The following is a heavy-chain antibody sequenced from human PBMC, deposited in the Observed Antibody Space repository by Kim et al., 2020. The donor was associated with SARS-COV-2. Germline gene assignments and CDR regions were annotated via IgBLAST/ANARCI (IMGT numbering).Heavy chain of an antibody. CDR3: ARGRDPFDY. CDR2: INTNTGTP. V-gene: IGHV7-4-1*02. CDR1: GYTFTGYA. Sequence: ASVKVSCKASGYTFTGYALNWVRQAPGQGLEWMGWINTNTGTPTYVQGFTGRFVFSLDTSVSTAYLQIKSLKAADTAVYFCARGRDPFDYWGQGTLVTVS. J-gene: IGHJ4*02.